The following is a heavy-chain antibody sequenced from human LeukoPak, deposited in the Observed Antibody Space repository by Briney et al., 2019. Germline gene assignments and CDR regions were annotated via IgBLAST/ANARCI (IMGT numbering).Heavy chain of an antibody. D-gene: IGHD1-14*01. CDR1: GFTFRDYW. CDR3: ARGRYTQE. Sequence: GGSLRLSCAASGFTFRDYWMSWVRQAPGKGLEWVANIQLDGSEKYYVDSVKGRFTISRDNAKNTLYLQMDSLRAEDTAVYYCARGRYTQEWGQGTLVTVSS. J-gene: IGHJ4*02. CDR2: IQLDGSEK. V-gene: IGHV3-7*01.